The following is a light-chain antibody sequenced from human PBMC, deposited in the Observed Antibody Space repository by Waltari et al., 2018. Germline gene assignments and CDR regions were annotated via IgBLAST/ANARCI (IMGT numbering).Light chain of an antibody. Sequence: QSVLTQPPSASEAARKSVTISCSGTNSNIGSNSVSWYQQFPGTAPKLLIYYNDQRVSGVSDRFAASKSGTSASLAISGLQTEDEADYYCAVWDNSLSGHVLFGGGTRLTVL. V-gene: IGLV1-47*02. CDR3: AVWDNSLSGHVL. J-gene: IGLJ7*01. CDR2: YND. CDR1: NSNIGSNS.